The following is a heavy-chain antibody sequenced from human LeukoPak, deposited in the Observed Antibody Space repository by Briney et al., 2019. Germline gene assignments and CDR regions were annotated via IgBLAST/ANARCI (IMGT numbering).Heavy chain of an antibody. D-gene: IGHD6-19*01. CDR3: ARDLKMGYSSGRYSWGTGSSNDY. J-gene: IGHJ4*02. CDR1: GYTFTNYG. Sequence: ASVKVTCKASGYTFTNYGISWVRQAPGQGLEWMGWISGYNGNTNYAQKFQGRITMTTDTSTSTGYMELRSLRSDDTAVYYCARDLKMGYSSGRYSWGTGSSNDYWGQGTLVTVSS. CDR2: ISGYNGNT. V-gene: IGHV1-18*01.